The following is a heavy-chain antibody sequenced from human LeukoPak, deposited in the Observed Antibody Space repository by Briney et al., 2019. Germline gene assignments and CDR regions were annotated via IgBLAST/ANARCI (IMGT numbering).Heavy chain of an antibody. CDR1: GFNFRSYD. J-gene: IGHJ4*02. D-gene: IGHD3-10*01. CDR3: ARPLGFGEPPGY. CDR2: ISYDGSEK. V-gene: IGHV3-30*04. Sequence: GGSLRLSCAASGFNFRSYDMQWVRQAPGKGLEWVALISYDGSEKHYADSVKGRFTISRDNSKNTLCLQINSLSADDTALYYCARPLGFGEPPGYWGQGTLVIVSS.